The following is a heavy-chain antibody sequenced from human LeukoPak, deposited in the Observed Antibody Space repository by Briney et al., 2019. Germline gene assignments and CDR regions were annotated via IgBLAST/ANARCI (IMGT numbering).Heavy chain of an antibody. CDR2: INHSGSTT. CDR1: GESFSGYY. D-gene: IGHD5-18*01. CDR3: ARAWYSHGTFDH. J-gene: IGHJ4*02. V-gene: IGHV4-34*01. Sequence: SETLSFTCAVYGESFSGYYWNWIRQPPGKGLEWIGEINHSGSTTNHNPSLKSRVTMSVDTSKNQFSLKMTSVTAADTAVYYCARAWYSHGTFDHWGQGTLVTVSS.